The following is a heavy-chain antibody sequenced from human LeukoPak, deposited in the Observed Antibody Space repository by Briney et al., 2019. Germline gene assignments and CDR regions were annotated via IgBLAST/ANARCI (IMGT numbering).Heavy chain of an antibody. CDR3: ARGRSTYYYDSSGYYSLDY. CDR1: GYTFTSYD. CDR2: VNPNSGNT. J-gene: IGHJ4*02. Sequence: PGASVKVSCKASGYTFTSYDINWVRQATGQGLDWMGWVNPNSGNTGYAQKFQGRVTMTRNTCISTAYMELSSLRSEDTAVYYGARGRSTYYYDSSGYYSLDYWGQGTLVTVSS. V-gene: IGHV1-8*01. D-gene: IGHD3-22*01.